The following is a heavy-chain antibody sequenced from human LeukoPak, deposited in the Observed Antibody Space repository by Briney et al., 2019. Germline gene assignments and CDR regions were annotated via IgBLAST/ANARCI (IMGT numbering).Heavy chain of an antibody. V-gene: IGHV5-10-1*01. Sequence: GESLKISCKGSGYSFNNYRISWVRQMPGKGLEWMGTIDPTDSYTKYSPSFQGHVTISLDKSISTAYVQWSGRRASDTAMLCWVRLGRYRIVYRGQGALVTVSS. CDR2: IDPTDSYT. J-gene: IGHJ4*02. D-gene: IGHD3-16*02. CDR1: GYSFNNYR. CDR3: VRLGRYRIVY.